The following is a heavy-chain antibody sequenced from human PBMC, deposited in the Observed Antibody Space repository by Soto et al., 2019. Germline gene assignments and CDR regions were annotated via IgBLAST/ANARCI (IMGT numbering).Heavy chain of an antibody. V-gene: IGHV6-1*01. CDR2: TYYRSKWYN. Sequence: QSQTLSLTCAISGDSVSSNSAAWNWIRQSPSRGLEWLGRTYYRSKWYNDYAVSVKSRITINPDTSKNQFSLQLNSVTPEDTAVYYCARGEGYCSGGSCYARRAFDIWGQGTMVTVSS. CDR3: ARGEGYCSGGSCYARRAFDI. J-gene: IGHJ3*02. CDR1: GDSVSSNSAA. D-gene: IGHD2-15*01.